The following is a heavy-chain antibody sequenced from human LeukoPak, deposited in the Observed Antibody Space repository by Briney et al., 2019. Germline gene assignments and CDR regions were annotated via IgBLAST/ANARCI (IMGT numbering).Heavy chain of an antibody. Sequence: SETLSLTCAVYGGSFSGYYWSWIRQPPGKGLEWIGEINHSGSTYYNPSLRSRVTMSVDTSKNQFSLKVSSVTAADTALYYCARSRLTGALIDYWGQGTLVTVSS. CDR2: INHSGST. J-gene: IGHJ4*02. V-gene: IGHV4-34*01. CDR3: ARSRLTGALIDY. CDR1: GGSFSGYY. D-gene: IGHD5-12*01.